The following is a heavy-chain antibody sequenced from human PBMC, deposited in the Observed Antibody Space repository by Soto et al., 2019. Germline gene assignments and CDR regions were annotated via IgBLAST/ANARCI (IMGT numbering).Heavy chain of an antibody. Sequence: SLRLSCAASGFTFDDYAMHWVRQAPGKGLEWVSGTSWNSGYMGYADSVKGRVTISRDNTKTSLDLQMNSLRAEDTALYYSAKDSYGGHSALDYWGQGTLVTVSS. CDR1: GFTFDDYA. V-gene: IGHV3-9*01. D-gene: IGHD4-17*01. CDR3: AKDSYGGHSALDY. CDR2: TSWNSGYM. J-gene: IGHJ4*02.